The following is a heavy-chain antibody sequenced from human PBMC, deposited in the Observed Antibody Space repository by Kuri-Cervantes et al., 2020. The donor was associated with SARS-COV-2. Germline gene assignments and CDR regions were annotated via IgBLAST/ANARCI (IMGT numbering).Heavy chain of an antibody. J-gene: IGHJ4*02. Sequence: SVKVSCKASGGNFRSSAINWVRQAPGQGLEWMGGIIPLFGRGNYAQRFQDRVTITADESTNTVFMELNSLTSEDTAMYYCARGPIAVYDASNVYKTGYFDSWGQGTLVTVSS. CDR1: GGNFRSSA. CDR2: IIPLFGRG. D-gene: IGHD3-22*01. V-gene: IGHV1-69*13. CDR3: ARGPIAVYDASNVYKTGYFDS.